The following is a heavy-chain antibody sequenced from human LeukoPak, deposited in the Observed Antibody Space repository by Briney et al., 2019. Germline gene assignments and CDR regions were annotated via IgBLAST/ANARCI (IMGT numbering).Heavy chain of an antibody. Sequence: SVKVSCKAPGGTFSSYAISWVRQAPGQGLEWMGGIIPIFGTANYAQKFQGRVTITTDESTSTAYMELSSLRSEDTAVYYCARVRDELQLPYYFDYWGQGTLVTVSS. V-gene: IGHV1-69*05. CDR2: IIPIFGTA. J-gene: IGHJ4*02. D-gene: IGHD5-24*01. CDR1: GGTFSSYA. CDR3: ARVRDELQLPYYFDY.